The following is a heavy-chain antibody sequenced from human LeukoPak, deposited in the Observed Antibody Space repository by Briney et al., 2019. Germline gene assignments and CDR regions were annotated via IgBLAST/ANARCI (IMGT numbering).Heavy chain of an antibody. CDR3: ATDHSYSSSSGFDY. CDR2: INHSGST. D-gene: IGHD6-6*01. CDR1: GGSFSGYY. V-gene: IGHV4-34*01. Sequence: KTSETLSLTCAVYGGSFSGYYWSWIRQPPGKGLEWIGEINHSGSTNYNPSLKSRVTISVDTSKNQFSLKLSSVTAADTAVYYCATDHSYSSSSGFDYWGQGTLVTVSS. J-gene: IGHJ4*02.